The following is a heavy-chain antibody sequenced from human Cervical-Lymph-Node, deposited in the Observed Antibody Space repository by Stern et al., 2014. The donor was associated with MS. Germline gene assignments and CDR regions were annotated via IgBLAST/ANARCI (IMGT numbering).Heavy chain of an antibody. CDR1: GYSFTANW. CDR3: ARDYGDYAFDY. D-gene: IGHD4-17*01. J-gene: IGHJ4*02. CDR2: NDPGDSDT. V-gene: IGHV5-51*01. Sequence: MQLVQSGAEVKQPGESLKISCKGSGYSFTANWIAWVRQMPGKGLEWMGTNDPGDSDTRYSPSFQGQVTISADKSISTAYLQWSSLKASDTAMYYCARDYGDYAFDYWGQGTLVTVSS.